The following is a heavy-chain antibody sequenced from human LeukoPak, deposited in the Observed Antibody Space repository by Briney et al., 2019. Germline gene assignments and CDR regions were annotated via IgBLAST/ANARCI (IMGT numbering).Heavy chain of an antibody. V-gene: IGHV3-48*02. CDR3: ARRYSGIDY. CDR2: ISSSSSTM. CDR1: GFIFSSHS. J-gene: IGHJ4*02. D-gene: IGHD1-26*01. Sequence: GGSLRRSWAASGFIFSSHSMNWVSQAPGKGLEWVAYISSSSSTMYYADSVKGRFTISRDNAKSSLYLQMNSLRDEDTAVYYCARRYSGIDYWGQGTLVTVSS.